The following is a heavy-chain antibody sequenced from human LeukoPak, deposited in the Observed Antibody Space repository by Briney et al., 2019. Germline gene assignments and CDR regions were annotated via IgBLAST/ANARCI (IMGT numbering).Heavy chain of an antibody. Sequence: ESGPTLVNPTETLTLTCTVSGFSLSNDRMGVSWIRQPPGKALEWLALIYWNDDKRYSPSLKSRLTITKDTSKNQVVLTMTNMDPVDTATYYCAHSWFEQQLVGNFDYWGQGTLVTVSS. CDR1: GFSLSNDRMG. V-gene: IGHV2-5*01. D-gene: IGHD6-13*01. J-gene: IGHJ4*02. CDR2: IYWNDDK. CDR3: AHSWFEQQLVGNFDY.